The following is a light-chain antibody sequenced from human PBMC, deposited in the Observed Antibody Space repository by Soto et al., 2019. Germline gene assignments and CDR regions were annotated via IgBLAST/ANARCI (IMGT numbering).Light chain of an antibody. CDR3: QQYNNWPRT. J-gene: IGKJ1*01. CDR1: QSVSSSY. Sequence: EIALTQSPGPLSLSPGERATLSCKSSQSVSSSYLAWYQQKPGQAPRLIIYGASSRATGIPDRFIGSGSGTDCTLTISRLEPEDFAVYYCQQYNNWPRTFGQGTKVDIK. V-gene: IGKV3-20*01. CDR2: GAS.